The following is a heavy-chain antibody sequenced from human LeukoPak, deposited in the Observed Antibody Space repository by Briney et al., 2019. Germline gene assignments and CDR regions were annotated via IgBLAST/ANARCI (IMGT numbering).Heavy chain of an antibody. V-gene: IGHV1-46*01. J-gene: IGHJ4*02. CDR2: INPSGGST. Sequence: ASVKVSCKASGGTFSSYAISWVRQAPGQGLEWMGIINPSGGSTSYAQKFQGRVTMTRDTSTSTVYMELSSLRSEDTAVYYCARDRGVLRLETYYFDYWGQGTLVTVSS. CDR3: ARDRGVLRLETYYFDY. D-gene: IGHD5-12*01. CDR1: GGTFSSYA.